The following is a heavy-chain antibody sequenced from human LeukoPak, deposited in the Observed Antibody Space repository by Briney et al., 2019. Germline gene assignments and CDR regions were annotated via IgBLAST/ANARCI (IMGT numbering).Heavy chain of an antibody. V-gene: IGHV3-21*01. CDR1: GFTFSSYS. D-gene: IGHD3-10*01. J-gene: IGHJ6*02. CDR2: ISSSSYI. Sequence: GGSLRLSCAAPGFTFSSYSMNWVRQAPGKGLEWVSSISSSSYIYYADSVKGRFTISRDNAKNSLYLQMNSLRAEDTAVYYCANTYYYGSGSYDYYGMDVWGQGTTVTVSS. CDR3: ANTYYYGSGSYDYYGMDV.